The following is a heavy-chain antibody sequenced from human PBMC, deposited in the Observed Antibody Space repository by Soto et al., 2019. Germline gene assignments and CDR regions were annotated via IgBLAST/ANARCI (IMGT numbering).Heavy chain of an antibody. Sequence: QVQLVESGGGLVQPGRSLRLSCVVDGFTFSNYGVHWVRQAPGKGLEWVADIWYDGSGQRYAGSVQGRFTISRDNSKNTLYLQINSLRVEDTAVYYCAKDEVSRKYYGHSLDVWGQGTTVTVSS. CDR2: IWYDGSGQ. CDR1: GFTFSNYG. CDR3: AKDEVSRKYYGHSLDV. D-gene: IGHD4-17*01. V-gene: IGHV3-33*03. J-gene: IGHJ6*02.